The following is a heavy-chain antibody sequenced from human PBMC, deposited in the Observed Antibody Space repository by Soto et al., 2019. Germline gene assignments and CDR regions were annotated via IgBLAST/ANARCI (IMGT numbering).Heavy chain of an antibody. J-gene: IGHJ4*02. CDR2: IWYDGSNK. CDR3: ARDGGSGAAAGSDY. V-gene: IGHV3-33*01. D-gene: IGHD6-13*01. Sequence: QVQLVESGGGVVQPGRSLRLSCAASGFTFSSYGMHWVRQAPGKGLEWVAVIWYDGSNKYYADPVKGRFTISRDNSKNTLYLQMNSLRAEDTAVYYCARDGGSGAAAGSDYWGQGTLVTVSS. CDR1: GFTFSSYG.